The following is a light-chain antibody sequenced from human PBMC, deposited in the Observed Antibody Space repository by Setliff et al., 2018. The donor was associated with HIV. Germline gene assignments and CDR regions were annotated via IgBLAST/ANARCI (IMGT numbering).Light chain of an antibody. CDR3: AAREESLTGYD. CDR2: SSN. Sequence: QSVLAQPPSASGTPGQKVTISCSGSSSNIGSNTVNWYQQLPGTAPKSLIYSSNVRPSRVPDRFSGSKSGTSASLAISGLQAEDEADYDCAAREESLTGYDFGTGTRAPS. CDR1: SSNIGSNT. J-gene: IGLJ1*01. V-gene: IGLV1-44*01.